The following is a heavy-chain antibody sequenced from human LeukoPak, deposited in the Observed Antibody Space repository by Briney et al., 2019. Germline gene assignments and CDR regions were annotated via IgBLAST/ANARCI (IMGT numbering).Heavy chain of an antibody. CDR3: ARRSDLSSSWFFDY. CDR1: GYSFTTYW. Sequence: NRGESLKISCKASGYSFTTYWIGWVRQVPGKGLEWMGIIYPGDSDTRYSPSFQGQVTISADKSISTAYLQWSSLKASDTAMYYCARRSDLSSSWFFDYWGQGTLVTVSS. CDR2: IYPGDSDT. D-gene: IGHD6-13*01. V-gene: IGHV5-51*01. J-gene: IGHJ4*02.